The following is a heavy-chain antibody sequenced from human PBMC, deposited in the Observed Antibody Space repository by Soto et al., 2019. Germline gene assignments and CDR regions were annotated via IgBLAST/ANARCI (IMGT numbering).Heavy chain of an antibody. Sequence: QVQLQQSGPGLVKPSQTLSLTCTVSGGSISYEYYHWTWIRQSPGKVLEWIGYIHYSGSIIYNPSLKSRVTISVDTSKNQFSLQLSSVTAADTAVYFCAREDDGGDRDYYGLDVWGQGTTVTVSS. V-gene: IGHV4-30-4*08. CDR1: GGSISYEYYH. CDR3: AREDDGGDRDYYGLDV. J-gene: IGHJ6*02. D-gene: IGHD2-21*02. CDR2: IHYSGSI.